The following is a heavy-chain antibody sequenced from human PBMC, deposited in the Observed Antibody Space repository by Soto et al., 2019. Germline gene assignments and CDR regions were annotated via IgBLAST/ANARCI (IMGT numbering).Heavy chain of an antibody. CDR2: IDWDDDK. CDR3: ARTPRFGSYHAFDI. D-gene: IGHD3-16*02. V-gene: IGHV2-70*01. Sequence: SGPTLVNPXQTLTLTCTFSGFSLSTSGMCVSWIRQPPGKALEWLALIDWDDDKYYSTSLKTRLTISKDTSKNQVVLTMTNMDPVDTATYYCARTPRFGSYHAFDIWGQGTMVTVSS. CDR1: GFSLSTSGMC. J-gene: IGHJ3*02.